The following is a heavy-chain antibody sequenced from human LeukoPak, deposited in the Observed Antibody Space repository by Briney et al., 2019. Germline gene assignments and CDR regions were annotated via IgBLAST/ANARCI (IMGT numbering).Heavy chain of an antibody. CDR2: ISPSSSTI. D-gene: IGHD2-15*01. V-gene: IGHV3-48*01. CDR1: GFDFTTYN. CDR3: ARGKGIEN. J-gene: IGHJ4*02. Sequence: GGSLRLSCAASGFDFTTYNMNWVRQAPGKGLEWISYISPSSSTIYYADSVKGRFIISRDNAKNSLYLQMNSLRAEDTAVYYCARGKGIENWGQGTLVTVSS.